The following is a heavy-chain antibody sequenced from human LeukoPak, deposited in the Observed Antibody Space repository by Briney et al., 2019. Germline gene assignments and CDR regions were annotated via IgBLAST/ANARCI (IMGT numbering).Heavy chain of an antibody. Sequence: SETLSLTCAVSGGSISSSNWWSWVRQPPGKGLEWIGEIYHSGSTNYNPSLKSRVTISVDTSKNQFSLKLSSVTAADTAVYYCASAYYDSSGYYYGMFDYWGQGTLVTVSS. J-gene: IGHJ4*02. CDR3: ASAYYDSSGYYYGMFDY. CDR2: IYHSGST. V-gene: IGHV4-4*02. CDR1: GGSISSSNW. D-gene: IGHD3-22*01.